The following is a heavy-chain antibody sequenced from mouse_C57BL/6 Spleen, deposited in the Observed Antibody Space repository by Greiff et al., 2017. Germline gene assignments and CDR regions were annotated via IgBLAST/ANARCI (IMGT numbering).Heavy chain of an antibody. V-gene: IGHV5-9*01. CDR1: GFTFSSYT. Sequence: EVKVVESGGGLVKPGGSLKLSCAASGFTFSSYTMSWVRQTPEKRLEWVATISGGGGNTYYPDSVKGRFTISRDNAKNTLYLQMSSLRSEDTALYYCARQGDSSGYGFAYWGQGTLVTVSA. J-gene: IGHJ3*01. CDR2: ISGGGGNT. CDR3: ARQGDSSGYGFAY. D-gene: IGHD3-2*02.